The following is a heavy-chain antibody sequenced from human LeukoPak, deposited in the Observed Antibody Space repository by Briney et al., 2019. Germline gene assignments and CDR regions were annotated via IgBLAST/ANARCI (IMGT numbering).Heavy chain of an antibody. CDR3: ARARELATVGVDY. J-gene: IGHJ4*02. Sequence: PGGSLRLSCAASGFTFSTYWMHWVRQAPGKGLGWVSRINSDGSDTNYADSVKGRFTISRDNAKNTLYLQMNSLRAEDTAVYYCARARELATVGVDYWGQGTLVTVSS. V-gene: IGHV3-74*01. CDR2: INSDGSDT. CDR1: GFTFSTYW. D-gene: IGHD5-24*01.